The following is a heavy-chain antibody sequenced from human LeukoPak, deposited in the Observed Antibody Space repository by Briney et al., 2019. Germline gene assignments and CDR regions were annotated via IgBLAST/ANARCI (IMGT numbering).Heavy chain of an antibody. CDR2: INYSGTT. CDR3: ARGTMMVGP. J-gene: IGHJ5*02. Sequence: SETLSLTCSVSGGXIGSYYWSWIRQPPGKGLEWIGYINYSGTTNYNPSLKSRVSISIDTSKNQFSLKLSSVTAADTAVYYCARGTMMVGPWGQGTQVTVSS. V-gene: IGHV4-59*01. D-gene: IGHD3-22*01. CDR1: GGXIGSYY.